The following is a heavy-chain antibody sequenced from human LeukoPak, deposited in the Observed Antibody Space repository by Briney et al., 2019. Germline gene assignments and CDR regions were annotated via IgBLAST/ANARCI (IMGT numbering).Heavy chain of an antibody. D-gene: IGHD5-12*01. Sequence: PSETLSLTCTVSGGSISSYYWSWIRQPPGKGLEWIGYTYYSGSTNYNPSLKSRVTISVDTSKNQFSLKLSSVTAADTAVYYCARDGGYGRGWFDPWGQGTLVTVSS. V-gene: IGHV4-59*01. CDR2: TYYSGST. CDR1: GGSISSYY. J-gene: IGHJ5*02. CDR3: ARDGGYGRGWFDP.